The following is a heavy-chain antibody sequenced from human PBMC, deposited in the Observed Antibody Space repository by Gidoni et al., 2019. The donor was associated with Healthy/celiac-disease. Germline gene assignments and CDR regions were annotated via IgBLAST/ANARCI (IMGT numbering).Heavy chain of an antibody. V-gene: IGHV3-30-3*01. Sequence: QVQLVGSGGGVVQPGRSLRLYCDASGFTFSSYAMHWVRQAPGKGLEWVAVISYEGINKYYADSVKGRFTISRDNSKNTLYLQINSLRAEDTAVYYCARGDGYCSGGSCYYFDYWGQGTLVTVSS. CDR3: ARGDGYCSGGSCYYFDY. D-gene: IGHD2-15*01. J-gene: IGHJ4*02. CDR1: GFTFSSYA. CDR2: ISYEGINK.